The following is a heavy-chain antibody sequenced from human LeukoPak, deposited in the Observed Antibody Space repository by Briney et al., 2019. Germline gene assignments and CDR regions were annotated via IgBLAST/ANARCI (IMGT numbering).Heavy chain of an antibody. V-gene: IGHV3-30*02. CDR1: GFTFSDYF. J-gene: IGHJ4*02. Sequence: PGGSLRLSCAASGFTFSDYFMTWIRQAPGKGLEWVAFIRYDGSNKYYADSVKGRFTISRDNSKNTLYLRMNSLRAEDTAIYYCAKRIVVVVAATYYWGQGTLVTVSS. D-gene: IGHD2-15*01. CDR2: IRYDGSNK. CDR3: AKRIVVVVAATYY.